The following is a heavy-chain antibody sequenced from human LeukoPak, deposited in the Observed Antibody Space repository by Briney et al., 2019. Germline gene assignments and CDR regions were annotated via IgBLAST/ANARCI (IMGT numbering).Heavy chain of an antibody. CDR1: TFTFSSYG. D-gene: IGHD6-19*01. V-gene: IGHV3-30*02. J-gene: IGHJ4*02. Sequence: GGSLRLSCAASTFTFSSYGMHWVRQAPGKGLEWVAFIQYDGNKRYYADSVKGRFTISRDNAKNTLYLQMNSLRPEDTALYYCAITMYSSAWSPFDYWGRGTLVTVSS. CDR3: AITMYSSAWSPFDY. CDR2: IQYDGNKR.